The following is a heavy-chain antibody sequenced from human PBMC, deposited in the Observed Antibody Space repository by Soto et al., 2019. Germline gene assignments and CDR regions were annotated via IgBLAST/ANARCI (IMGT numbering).Heavy chain of an antibody. V-gene: IGHV4-61*03. Sequence: QVQLQESGPGLVKPSETLSLTCTVSGGSVSNYSYYWSWIRQPPGKGLEWIGYIYSSGSTNYNPSLKGRLTLSKSPSENHSSLKLSPVTAADTAVYYCASDVLQLRTGNYYYHYGMDAGGQGTTVTVSS. CDR3: ASDVLQLRTGNYYYHYGMDA. CDR1: GGSVSNYSYY. CDR2: IYSSGST. J-gene: IGHJ6*01. D-gene: IGHD3-10*01.